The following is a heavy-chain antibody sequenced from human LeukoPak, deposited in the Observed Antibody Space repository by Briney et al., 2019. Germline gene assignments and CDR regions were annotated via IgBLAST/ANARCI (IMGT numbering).Heavy chain of an antibody. CDR1: GYTFTSYD. Sequence: ASVKVSCKASGYTFTSYDINWVRQATGQGLEWMGWMSPNSGNTGYAQKFQGRVTITRNTSISTAYMELSSLRSEDTAVYYCARRRRAARPASFDYWGQGTLVTVSS. V-gene: IGHV1-8*03. J-gene: IGHJ4*02. CDR2: MSPNSGNT. CDR3: ARRRRAARPASFDY. D-gene: IGHD6-6*01.